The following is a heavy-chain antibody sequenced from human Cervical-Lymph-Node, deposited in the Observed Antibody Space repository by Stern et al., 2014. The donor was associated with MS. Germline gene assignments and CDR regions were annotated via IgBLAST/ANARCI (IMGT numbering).Heavy chain of an antibody. J-gene: IGHJ4*02. CDR3: ARGRELLSLDY. CDR2: MNPYSANA. Sequence: VQLVESGAEVKKPGASVKVSCKASGYTFTSYDINWVRQATGQGLEWMGWMNPYSANAVYAQKYQGRVTMTRDTSTSTAYMELTSLRSEDTAVFYCARGRELLSLDYWGQGTLVTVSS. V-gene: IGHV1-8*01. CDR1: GYTFTSYD. D-gene: IGHD1-26*01.